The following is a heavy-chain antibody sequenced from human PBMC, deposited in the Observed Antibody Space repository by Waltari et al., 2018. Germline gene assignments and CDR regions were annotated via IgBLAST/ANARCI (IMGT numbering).Heavy chain of an antibody. J-gene: IGHJ4*02. D-gene: IGHD1-26*01. Sequence: DYAMHWVRQAPGKGLEWVSGISWNSGSIGYADSVKGRFTISRDNAKNSLYLQMNSLRAEDTALYYCAKGIVGATTSSFDYWGQGTLVTISS. V-gene: IGHV3-9*01. CDR1: DYA. CDR2: ISWNSGSI. CDR3: AKGIVGATTSSFDY.